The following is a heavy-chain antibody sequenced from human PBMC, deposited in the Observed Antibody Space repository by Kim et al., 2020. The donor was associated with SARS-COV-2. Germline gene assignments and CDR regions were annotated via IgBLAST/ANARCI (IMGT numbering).Heavy chain of an antibody. CDR2: IIGGGGST. J-gene: IGHJ4*02. CDR3: AKVDSPGYYFDY. Sequence: GGSLRLSCAASGFTFSSYAMSWVRQAPGKGLEWVSAIIGGGGSTYYADSVKGRFTISRDNSKNTLYLQMNSLRAEDTAVYYCAKVDSPGYYFDYCGEGTLVTVSS. CDR1: GFTFSSYA. D-gene: IGHD3-10*01. V-gene: IGHV3-23*01.